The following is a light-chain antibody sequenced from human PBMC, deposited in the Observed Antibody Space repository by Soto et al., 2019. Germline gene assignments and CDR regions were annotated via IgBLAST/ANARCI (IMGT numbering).Light chain of an antibody. CDR3: QQYGTSRLT. CDR2: GAS. Sequence: EIVLTQSPGTLSLSPGERATLSCRASQSVSSGYLVWYQQKPGQAPRLLIYGASSRATGIPDRFSGSGSGTDFTLTISRLEVEDFAVYYCQQYGTSRLTFGGGTKVESK. CDR1: QSVSSGY. V-gene: IGKV3-20*01. J-gene: IGKJ4*01.